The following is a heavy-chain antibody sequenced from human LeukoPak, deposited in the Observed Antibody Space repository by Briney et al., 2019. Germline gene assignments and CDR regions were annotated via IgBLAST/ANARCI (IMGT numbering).Heavy chain of an antibody. Sequence: GGSLRLSCAASGFTFSSYVMHWVRQAPGKGLEWVAVIWYDGSNKYYADSVKGRFTISRDNSKNTLYLQMNSLRAEDTAVYYCARDTGFGELLYGLFDYWGQGTLVTVSS. CDR1: GFTFSSYV. CDR3: ARDTGFGELLYGLFDY. V-gene: IGHV3-33*01. D-gene: IGHD3-10*01. J-gene: IGHJ4*02. CDR2: IWYDGSNK.